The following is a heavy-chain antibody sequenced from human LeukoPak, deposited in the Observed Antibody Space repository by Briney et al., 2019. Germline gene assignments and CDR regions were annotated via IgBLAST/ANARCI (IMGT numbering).Heavy chain of an antibody. CDR1: GYTFTSYG. D-gene: IGHD5-18*01. J-gene: IGHJ4*02. Sequence: ASVKVSCKASGYTFTSYGISWVRQAPGQGLEWMGWINPNSGGTNYAQKFQGRVTMTRDTSISTAYMELSRLRSDDTAVYYCARDRIQLWNHLDYWGQGTLVTVSS. V-gene: IGHV1-2*02. CDR3: ARDRIQLWNHLDY. CDR2: INPNSGGT.